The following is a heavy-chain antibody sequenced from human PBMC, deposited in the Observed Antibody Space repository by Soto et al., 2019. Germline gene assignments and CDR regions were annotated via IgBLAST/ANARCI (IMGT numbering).Heavy chain of an antibody. V-gene: IGHV4-39*01. Sequence: QLQLQESGPGLVKPSETLSLTCTVSGGSIISSSYYWGWIRQPPGKGLEWIGSIYSSGSTYYNPSLKSRVLKTVDTSMIHSSLKLSSVTAADTVAHYCATPDSSAYQDCGVWGQGTMVTVSS. D-gene: IGHD3-22*01. J-gene: IGHJ3*01. CDR1: GGSIISSSYY. CDR3: ATPDSSAYQDCGV. CDR2: IYSSGST.